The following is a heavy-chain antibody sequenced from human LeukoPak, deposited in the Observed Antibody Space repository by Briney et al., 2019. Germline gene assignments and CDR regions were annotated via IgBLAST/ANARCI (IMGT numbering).Heavy chain of an antibody. J-gene: IGHJ4*02. V-gene: IGHV3-64*01. D-gene: IGHD7-27*01. CDR2: ISSNGGNT. Sequence: GGSLRLSCAASGFTFSSYAMHWVRRAPGKGLEYVSAISSNGGNTYYANSVKGRFTISRDNSKNTLYLQMGSLRAEDTAVYYCTTINGLGSDYWGQGTLVTVSS. CDR3: TTINGLGSDY. CDR1: GFTFSSYA.